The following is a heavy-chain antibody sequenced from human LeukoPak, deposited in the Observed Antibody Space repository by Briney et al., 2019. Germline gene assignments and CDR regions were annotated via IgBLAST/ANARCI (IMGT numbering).Heavy chain of an antibody. CDR3: ARDRAAAGVPPRRRFDP. V-gene: IGHV3-21*01. J-gene: IGHJ5*02. Sequence: EGSLRLSCAASGFTFSSYSMNWVRQAPGKGLEWVSSISSSSSYIYYADSVKGRFTISRDNAKNSLYLQMNSLRAEDTAVYYCARDRAAAGVPPRRRFDPWGQGTLVTVSS. CDR2: ISSSSSYI. CDR1: GFTFSSYS. D-gene: IGHD6-13*01.